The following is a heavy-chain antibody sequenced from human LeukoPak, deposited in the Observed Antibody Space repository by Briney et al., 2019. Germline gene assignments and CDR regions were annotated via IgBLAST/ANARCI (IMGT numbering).Heavy chain of an antibody. J-gene: IGHJ4*02. CDR2: IHYSGST. CDR3: AREGYYYDSSGYRKFDY. Sequence: SETLSLTCTVSGDSISTYYWNWVRQPPGKGLEWIGYIHYSGSTNYNPSLKSRVTMSVDTSKNQFSLKLSSVTAADTAVYYCAREGYYYDSSGYRKFDYWGQGTLVTVSS. D-gene: IGHD3-22*01. V-gene: IGHV4-59*12. CDR1: GDSISTYY.